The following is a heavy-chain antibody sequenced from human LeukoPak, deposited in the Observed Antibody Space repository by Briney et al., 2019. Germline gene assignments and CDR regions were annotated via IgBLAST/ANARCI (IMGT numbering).Heavy chain of an antibody. CDR2: IYHSGST. D-gene: IGHD6-13*01. CDR3: ARGHSIAAAVESGQHYYYYMDV. J-gene: IGHJ6*03. CDR1: GGSISSSNW. V-gene: IGHV4-4*02. Sequence: SGTLSLTCAVSGGSISSSNWWSWIRQPPGKGLEWIGEIYHSGSTNYNPSLKSRVTISVDKSKTQFSLKLSSVTAADTAVYYCARGHSIAAAVESGQHYYYYMDVWGKGTTVTVSS.